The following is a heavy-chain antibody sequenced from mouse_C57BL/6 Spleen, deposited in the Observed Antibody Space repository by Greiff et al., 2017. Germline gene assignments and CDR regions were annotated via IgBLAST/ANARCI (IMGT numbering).Heavy chain of an antibody. V-gene: IGHV5-9*01. Sequence: EVQLQESGGGLVKPGGSLKLSCAASGFTFSSYTMSWVRQTPEKRLEWVATISGGGGNTYYPDSVKGRFTISRDNAKKHLYLLMSCLRSVDTAFYYCAMQGPSYYSNYNWYFDVWGTGTTVTVSS. CDR2: ISGGGGNT. CDR1: GFTFSSYT. CDR3: AMQGPSYYSNYNWYFDV. D-gene: IGHD2-5*01. J-gene: IGHJ1*03.